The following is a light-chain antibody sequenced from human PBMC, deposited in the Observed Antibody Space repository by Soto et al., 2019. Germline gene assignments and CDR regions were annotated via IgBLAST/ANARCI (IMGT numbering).Light chain of an antibody. CDR2: GAS. J-gene: IGKJ5*01. V-gene: IGKV3D-15*01. CDR3: QQDADCPSIT. Sequence: ETVMTQSPATLSVSPGERATLSCRASQSVSTKLAWYQQKPGQAPRLLIYGASTRATGIPARFSGSVPGTEFTLTASGVQSEDFAVYYCQQDADCPSITFGQGTRLYIK. CDR1: QSVSTK.